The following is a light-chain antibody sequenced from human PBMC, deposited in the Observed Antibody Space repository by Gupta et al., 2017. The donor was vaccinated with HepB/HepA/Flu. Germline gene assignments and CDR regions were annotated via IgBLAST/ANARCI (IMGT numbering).Light chain of an antibody. Sequence: ESVLTQSPGTLSLSPGERVTLSCRASQSVSNNYLAWYQQKPGQALRLLIYDASSRATGIPDRFSGSGSGTDFTLTSTRLEPEDSAVYHCQQYGSSMPFGQGTRLEVK. CDR3: QQYGSSMP. J-gene: IGKJ5*01. CDR1: QSVSNNY. V-gene: IGKV3-20*01. CDR2: DAS.